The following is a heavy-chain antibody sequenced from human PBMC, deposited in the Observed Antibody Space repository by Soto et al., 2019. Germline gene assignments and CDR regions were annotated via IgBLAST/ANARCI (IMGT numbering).Heavy chain of an antibody. CDR1: GFTFNTYF. CDR3: ARDTSNSFDY. J-gene: IGHJ4*02. D-gene: IGHD2-2*01. V-gene: IGHV1-18*01. CDR2: ISPYNGNT. Sequence: HVQLLQSGGELKKPGASVKVSCNTSGFTFNTYFISWVRQAPGQGLEWMGWISPYNGNTKYGEKFQGRGTKTTDTITRTAYMELRNLRIDDTAVYYCARDTSNSFDYWGQGTLVTVSS.